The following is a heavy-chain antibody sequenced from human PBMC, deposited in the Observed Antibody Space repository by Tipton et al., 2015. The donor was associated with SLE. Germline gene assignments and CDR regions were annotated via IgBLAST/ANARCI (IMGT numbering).Heavy chain of an antibody. CDR1: GVSISTFY. CDR3: ARSGSASPYTWFDP. D-gene: IGHD2-2*02. CDR2: ISDAGST. V-gene: IGHV4-59*08. Sequence: TLSLTCTVSGVSISTFYWSWIRQPPGKGLEWIGYISDAGSTNYSPSLRSRVTISVDPSKNHFSLTLTSVTAADTAVYYCARSGSASPYTWFDPWGQGALVAVSS. J-gene: IGHJ5*02.